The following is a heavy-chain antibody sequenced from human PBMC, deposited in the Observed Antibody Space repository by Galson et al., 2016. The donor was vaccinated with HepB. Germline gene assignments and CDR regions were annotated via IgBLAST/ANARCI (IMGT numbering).Heavy chain of an antibody. CDR1: GFTFSSYG. CDR2: IYYDGSNK. J-gene: IGHJ6*02. Sequence: SLRLSCAASGFTFSSYGMHWVRQAPGKGLEWVAVIYYDGSNKYYADSVKGRFTISRDNSKDTLYLQMNSLRAEDTAVYYCAKERGYSFGYRNYDYTMGVWGQGTTVTVSS. V-gene: IGHV3-33*06. D-gene: IGHD5-18*01. CDR3: AKERGYSFGYRNYDYTMGV.